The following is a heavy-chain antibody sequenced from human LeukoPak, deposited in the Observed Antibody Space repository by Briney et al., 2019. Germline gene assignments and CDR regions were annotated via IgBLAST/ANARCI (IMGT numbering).Heavy chain of an antibody. CDR3: AKAKAAVGTWEWWFGMDI. J-gene: IGHJ6*02. CDR1: GFTFNDYG. Sequence: GGSLRLSCAASGFTFNDYGMHWVRQAPGKGLEWVAVIWSDENYKYYADSVKGRFTISRDNSKNTVYGQMNSLRAEDTGVYYCAKAKAAVGTWEWWFGMDIWGQGTTVTVSS. CDR2: IWSDENYK. D-gene: IGHD6-13*01. V-gene: IGHV3-33*03.